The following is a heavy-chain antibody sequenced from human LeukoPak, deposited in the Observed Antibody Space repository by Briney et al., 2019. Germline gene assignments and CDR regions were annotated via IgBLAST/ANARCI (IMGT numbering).Heavy chain of an antibody. V-gene: IGHV4-39*07. D-gene: IGHD5-24*01. J-gene: IGHJ4*02. CDR1: GGSISSSSYY. Sequence: SETLSLTCTVSGGSISSSSYYWGWIRQPPGKGLEWIGSIYYSGSTYYNPSLKSRVTISVDTSKNQFSLKLSSVTAADTAVYYCARFVMAGSTSFDSWGQGTLVTVSS. CDR2: IYYSGST. CDR3: ARFVMAGSTSFDS.